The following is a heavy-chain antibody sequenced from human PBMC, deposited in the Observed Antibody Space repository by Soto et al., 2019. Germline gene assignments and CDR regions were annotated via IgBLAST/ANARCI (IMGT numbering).Heavy chain of an antibody. CDR1: GFTFSSYG. D-gene: IGHD3-16*02. Sequence: GGSLRLSCAASGFTFSSYGMHWVRQAPGKGLEWVAVISASGGSTYYADSVKGRFTISRDNSKNTVYLQMNSLRAEDTAIYYCAKVRSGGVIVTCFDYWGQGTLVTVSS. V-gene: IGHV3-23*01. CDR2: ISASGGST. J-gene: IGHJ4*02. CDR3: AKVRSGGVIVTCFDY.